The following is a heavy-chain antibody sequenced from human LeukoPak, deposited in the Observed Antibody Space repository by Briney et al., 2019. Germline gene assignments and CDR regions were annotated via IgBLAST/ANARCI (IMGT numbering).Heavy chain of an antibody. J-gene: IGHJ4*02. V-gene: IGHV1-69*13. CDR2: IIPIFGTA. CDR3: ARGRGYYYDSSGYWTY. Sequence: SVKVSCKASGGTFSSYAISWVRQAPGQGLEWMGGIIPIFGTANYAQKFQGRVTITADESTSTAYMELSSLRSEDTAVYYCARGRGYYYDSSGYWTYWGQGTLVTVSS. D-gene: IGHD3-22*01. CDR1: GGTFSSYA.